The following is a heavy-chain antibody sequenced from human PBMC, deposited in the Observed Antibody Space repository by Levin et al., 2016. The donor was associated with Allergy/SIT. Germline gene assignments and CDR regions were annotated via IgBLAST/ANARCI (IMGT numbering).Heavy chain of an antibody. D-gene: IGHD3-9*01. CDR1: GFTFSSYS. CDR2: ISSSSSYI. CDR3: AKYLRYFDWSIPANDFDY. Sequence: GGSLRLSCAASGFTFSSYSMNWVRQAPGKGLEWVSSISSSSSYIYYADSVKGRFTISRDNSKNTLYLQMNSLRAEDTAVYYCAKYLRYFDWSIPANDFDYWGQGTLVTVPS. V-gene: IGHV3-21*04. J-gene: IGHJ4*02.